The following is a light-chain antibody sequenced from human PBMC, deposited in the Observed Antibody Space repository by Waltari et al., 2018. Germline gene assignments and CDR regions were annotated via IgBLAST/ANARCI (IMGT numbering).Light chain of an antibody. CDR1: QSVSRS. CDR3: QHYVRLPVT. J-gene: IGKJ1*01. V-gene: IGKV3-20*01. Sequence: EIVLTQSPGTLSLSPGGRATLSCRASQSVSRSLAWYQQKSGQAPRLLIYGASSRATGVPDRFSGSGSGTDFSLTISRLEPEDFAVYYCQHYVRLPVTFGQGTKVEIK. CDR2: GAS.